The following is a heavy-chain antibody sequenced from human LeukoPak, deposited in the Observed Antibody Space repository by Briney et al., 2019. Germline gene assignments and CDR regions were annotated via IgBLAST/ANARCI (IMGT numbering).Heavy chain of an antibody. CDR1: AYTFTGYY. CDR2: LDPNNGDT. Sequence: ASVKVSCKASAYTFTGYYLHWVRQAPGQGFQWKGWLDPNNGDTEYAQKFQGRVTMTRDRSISTAYMDLGRLTSDDTAVYYCARRSRNGLDAFDIWGQGTMVTVSS. CDR3: ARRSRNGLDAFDI. J-gene: IGHJ3*02. D-gene: IGHD1-14*01. V-gene: IGHV1-2*02.